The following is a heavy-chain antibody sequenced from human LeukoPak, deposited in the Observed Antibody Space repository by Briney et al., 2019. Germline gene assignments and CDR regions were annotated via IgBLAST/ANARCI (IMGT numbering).Heavy chain of an antibody. CDR2: ISAYKGNT. J-gene: IGHJ5*02. Sequence: ASVKVSCKASGYTFTSYGISWVRQAPGQGLEWMGWISAYKGNTNYAQKLQGRVTMTTDTSTSTAYMELRSLRSDDTAVYYCARQEIYLEGYCSGGSCPPGNWFDPWGQGTLVTVSS. CDR1: GYTFTSYG. CDR3: ARQEIYLEGYCSGGSCPPGNWFDP. D-gene: IGHD2-15*01. V-gene: IGHV1-18*01.